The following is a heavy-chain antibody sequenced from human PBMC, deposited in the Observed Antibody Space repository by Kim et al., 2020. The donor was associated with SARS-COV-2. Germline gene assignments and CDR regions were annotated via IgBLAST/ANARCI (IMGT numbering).Heavy chain of an antibody. CDR2: INPIGGET. V-gene: IGHV1-2*02. Sequence: ASVKVSCKVSGYNFNDHYIHWVRQAPGQGLEWMGWINPIGGETKYAEKFHGKASMTRDMSTNTAYVELYSLSFDDTAVYYCARDSDPDYWGQGTLSPSPQ. CDR1: GYNFNDHY. J-gene: IGHJ4*02. CDR3: ARDSDPDY.